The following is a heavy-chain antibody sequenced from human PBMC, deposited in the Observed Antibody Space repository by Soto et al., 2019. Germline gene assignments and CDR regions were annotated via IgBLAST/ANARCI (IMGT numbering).Heavy chain of an antibody. CDR2: VYYNGDT. V-gene: IGHV4-59*01. Sequence: SETLSLTCIVSGDSMSTNYWHWIRQPPGKALEWIGYVYYNGDTNYSPSLNSRVTISVDTPMNQLSLRLSSVTAADTAVYYCARLAYFDWLLLLNYWGQGTLVTVSS. CDR3: ARLAYFDWLLLLNY. D-gene: IGHD3-9*01. J-gene: IGHJ4*02. CDR1: GDSMSTNY.